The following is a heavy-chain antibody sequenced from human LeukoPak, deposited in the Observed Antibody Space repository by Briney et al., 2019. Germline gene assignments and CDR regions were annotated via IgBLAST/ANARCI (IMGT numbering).Heavy chain of an antibody. CDR2: IIPIFGTA. D-gene: IGHD5-24*01. CDR3: ARSRDGYNYVAFDY. V-gene: IGHV1-69*05. J-gene: IGHJ4*02. CDR1: GGTFSSYA. Sequence: SVKVSCKASGGTFSSYAISWVRQAPGQGLEWMGRIIPIFGTANYAQKFQGRVTITTDESTSTAYMELSSLRSEDTAVYYCARSRDGYNYVAFDYWGQGTLVTVSS.